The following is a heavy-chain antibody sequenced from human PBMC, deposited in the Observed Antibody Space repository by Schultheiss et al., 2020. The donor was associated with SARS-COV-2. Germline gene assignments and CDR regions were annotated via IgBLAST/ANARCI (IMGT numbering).Heavy chain of an antibody. J-gene: IGHJ4*02. CDR1: GYSFTSYW. Sequence: GGSLRLSCKGSGYSFTSYWISWVRQMPGKGLEWMGRIDPSDSYTNYSPSFQGHVTISADKSISTAYLQWSSLKASDTAMYYCARTMVQGVLLAPFDYWGQGTLVTVSS. V-gene: IGHV5-10-1*01. CDR3: ARTMVQGVLLAPFDY. D-gene: IGHD3-10*01. CDR2: IDPSDSYT.